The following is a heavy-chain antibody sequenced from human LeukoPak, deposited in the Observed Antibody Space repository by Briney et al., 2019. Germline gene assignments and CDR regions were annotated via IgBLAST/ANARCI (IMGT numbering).Heavy chain of an antibody. Sequence: GESLKISCKGSGYSFTSYWIGWVRQMPGKGLERMGIIYPGDSDTRYSPSFQRQVTISANTSISTAYLQWSSLKASDTAMYYCASRSGGDAFDIWGQGTMVTVSS. J-gene: IGHJ3*02. CDR2: IYPGDSDT. CDR1: GYSFTSYW. CDR3: ASRSGGDAFDI. D-gene: IGHD2-15*01. V-gene: IGHV5-51*01.